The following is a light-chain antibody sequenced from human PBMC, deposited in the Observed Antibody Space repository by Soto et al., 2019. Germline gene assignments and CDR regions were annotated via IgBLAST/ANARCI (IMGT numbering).Light chain of an antibody. CDR3: QQSYSTPT. V-gene: IGKV1-39*01. J-gene: IGKJ1*01. CDR1: QDISNY. Sequence: DIQMTQSPSSLSASVGDRVTITCQASQDISNYLNWYQQKPGKAPKLLIYDASNLETGVPSRFSASGSGTHFTLTINSLQPEDFGTYSCQQSYSTPTFGQGTKVDIK. CDR2: DAS.